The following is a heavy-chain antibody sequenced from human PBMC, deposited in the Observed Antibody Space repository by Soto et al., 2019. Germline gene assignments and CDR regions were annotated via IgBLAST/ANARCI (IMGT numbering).Heavy chain of an antibody. CDR1: GYSFTSYG. V-gene: IGHV1-18*01. J-gene: IGHJ6*03. Sequence: QVQLVQSGAEVKRPGSSVKVSCKASGYSFTSYGISWVRQAPGQGLEWMGWISGYNGHPTYAQKVQDRVTMTTDPSTSTAYMELRSLRSDDTAVYSCARRVYDVLYYMDVWGKGTTVTVSS. D-gene: IGHD3-9*01. CDR3: ARRVYDVLYYMDV. CDR2: ISGYNGHP.